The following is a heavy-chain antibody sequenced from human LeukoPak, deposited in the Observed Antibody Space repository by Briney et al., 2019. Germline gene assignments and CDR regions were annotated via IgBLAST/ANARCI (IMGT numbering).Heavy chain of an antibody. V-gene: IGHV4-34*01. J-gene: IGHJ4*02. CDR2: ITPSGST. CDR3: ASSFYYDSRDY. CDR1: GGSLSGYF. D-gene: IGHD3-22*01. Sequence: PSETLSLTCAVYGGSLSGYFWSWIRQPPGKGLEWIGEITPSGSTNYSPSLKSRVSISIDTSKKKLSLRLTSVTAADSAVYYCASSFYYDSRDYWGQGTLVTVSS.